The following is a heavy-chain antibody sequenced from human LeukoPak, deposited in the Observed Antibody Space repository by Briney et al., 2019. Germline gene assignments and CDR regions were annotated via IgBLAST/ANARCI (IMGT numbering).Heavy chain of an antibody. CDR3: ARDSATRAFVI. J-gene: IGHJ3*02. D-gene: IGHD5-24*01. CDR2: IYSGGST. Sequence: QSGGSLRLSCAASGFTVSSNYMSWGRQAPGEGLEWVSVIYSGGSTYYADSVKGRFTISRDNSKNTLYLQMNSLRAEDTAAYYCARDSATRAFVIWGQGTMVTVSS. CDR1: GFTVSSNY. V-gene: IGHV3-66*01.